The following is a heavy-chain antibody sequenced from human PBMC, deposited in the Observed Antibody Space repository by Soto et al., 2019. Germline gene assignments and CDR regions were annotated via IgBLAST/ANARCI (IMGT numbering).Heavy chain of an antibody. CDR2: ISSSSSTI. CDR3: TREEPAGFDY. J-gene: IGHJ4*02. Sequence: GGSLRLSCAASGFTFSSYSMNWVRQAPGKGLEWVSYISSSSSTIYYADSVKGRFTISRDNAKNSLYLQMNSLRDGDTAVYYCTREEPAGFDYWGQGALVTVSS. D-gene: IGHD1-1*01. CDR1: GFTFSSYS. V-gene: IGHV3-48*02.